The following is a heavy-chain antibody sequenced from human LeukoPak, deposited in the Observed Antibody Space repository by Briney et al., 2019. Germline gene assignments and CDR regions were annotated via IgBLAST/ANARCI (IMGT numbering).Heavy chain of an antibody. V-gene: IGHV4-59*06. Sequence: SETLSLTCTVSGGSISSYYWSWIRQPPGKGLEWIGYIYYSGSTYYNPSLKSRVTISVDTSKNQFSLKLSPVTAADTAVYYCASSITIFGVVIDWGQGTLVTVSS. CDR2: IYYSGST. CDR3: ASSITIFGVVID. D-gene: IGHD3-3*01. CDR1: GGSISSYY. J-gene: IGHJ4*02.